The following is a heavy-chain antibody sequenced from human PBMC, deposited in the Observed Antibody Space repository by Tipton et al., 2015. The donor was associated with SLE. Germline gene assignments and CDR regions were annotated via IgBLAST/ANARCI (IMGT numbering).Heavy chain of an antibody. CDR2: IYSGGST. CDR1: GFTVSSNY. Sequence: LSLTCAASGFTVSSNYMSWVRQAPGKGLEWVSVIYSGGSTYYADSVKGRFTISRDNSKNTLYLQMNSLRAEDTAVYYCARGGCSGGSCYLPFDYWGQGTLVTVSS. V-gene: IGHV3-66*01. J-gene: IGHJ4*02. CDR3: ARGGCSGGSCYLPFDY. D-gene: IGHD2-15*01.